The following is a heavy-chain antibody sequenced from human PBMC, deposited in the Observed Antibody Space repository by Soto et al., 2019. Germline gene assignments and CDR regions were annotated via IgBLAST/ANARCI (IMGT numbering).Heavy chain of an antibody. V-gene: IGHV3-33*01. CDR3: ARDNQYSSSWYYYNYGMDV. CDR1: GFTFSSYG. J-gene: IGHJ6*02. Sequence: QVQLVESGGGVVQPGRSLRLSCAASGFTFSSYGMHWVRQAPGKGLEWVAVIWYDGSNKYYADSVKGRFTISRDNSKNTLYLQMNSLRAEDTAVYYWARDNQYSSSWYYYNYGMDVWGQGTTVTVSS. D-gene: IGHD6-13*01. CDR2: IWYDGSNK.